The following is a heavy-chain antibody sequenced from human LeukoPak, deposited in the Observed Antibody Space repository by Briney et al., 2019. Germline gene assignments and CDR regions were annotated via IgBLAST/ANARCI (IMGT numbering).Heavy chain of an antibody. J-gene: IGHJ6*03. Sequence: KPGGSLRLSCAASGFTFSDYYMSWMRQAPGKGLEWVSYISSSGSTIYYADSVKGRFTISRDNAKNSLYLQMNSLRAEDTAVYYCAREHYGRLYYYYYMDVWGKGTTVTISS. CDR1: GFTFSDYY. CDR2: ISSSGSTI. V-gene: IGHV3-11*01. CDR3: AREHYGRLYYYYYMDV. D-gene: IGHD4-17*01.